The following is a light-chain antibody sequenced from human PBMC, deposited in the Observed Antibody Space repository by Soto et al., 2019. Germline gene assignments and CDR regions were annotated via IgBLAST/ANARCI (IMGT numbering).Light chain of an antibody. J-gene: IGKJ1*01. V-gene: IGKV3-20*01. CDR2: DAS. Sequence: EIVLTQSPGTLSLSPGERATLSCRASQSVSSNYLAWYQQKPGQAPRLLIYDASSRATGIPDRFSGSGSETDFTLTISRLEPEDFAVYYCKQYGSSPWTFGQGAKVEIK. CDR1: QSVSSNY. CDR3: KQYGSSPWT.